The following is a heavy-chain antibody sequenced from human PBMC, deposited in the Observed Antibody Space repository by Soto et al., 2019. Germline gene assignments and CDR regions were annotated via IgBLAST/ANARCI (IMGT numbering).Heavy chain of an antibody. V-gene: IGHV4-34*01. J-gene: IGHJ3*02. D-gene: IGHD3-16*02. CDR2: INHSGST. CDR1: GGSFSGYY. CDR3: ASSYIWGSYRSFGAFDI. Sequence: ASETLSLTCAVYGGSFSGYYWSWIRQPPGKGLEWIGEINHSGSTNYNPSLKSRVTISVDTSKNQFSLKLSSVTAADTAVYYCASSYIWGSYRSFGAFDIWGQGTMVTVSS.